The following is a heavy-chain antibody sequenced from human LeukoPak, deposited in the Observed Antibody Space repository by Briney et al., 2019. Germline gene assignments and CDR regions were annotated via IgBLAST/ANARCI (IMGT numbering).Heavy chain of an antibody. CDR2: INHSGST. CDR3: ARFLVGTSTQSFDY. J-gene: IGHJ4*02. Sequence: PSETLSLTCAVYGGSFSGYYWSWIRQPPGKGLEWIGEINHSGSTNYNPSLKSRVTISVDTSKNQFSLKLSSVTAADTAVYYCARFLVGTSTQSFDYWGQGTLVTVSS. D-gene: IGHD1-26*01. CDR1: GGSFSGYY. V-gene: IGHV4-34*01.